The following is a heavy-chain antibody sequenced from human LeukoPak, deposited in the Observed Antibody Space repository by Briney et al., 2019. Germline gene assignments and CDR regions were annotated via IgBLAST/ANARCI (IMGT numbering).Heavy chain of an antibody. CDR1: GYSISSGYY. J-gene: IGHJ4*02. CDR2: IYHSGST. Sequence: SETLSLTCTVSGYSISSGYYWGWIRQPPGKGLEWIGSIYHSGSTYYNPSLKSRVTISVDTSKNQFSLKLSSVTAADTAVYYCARLASGGIYWGQGTLVTVSS. D-gene: IGHD2-15*01. CDR3: ARLASGGIY. V-gene: IGHV4-38-2*02.